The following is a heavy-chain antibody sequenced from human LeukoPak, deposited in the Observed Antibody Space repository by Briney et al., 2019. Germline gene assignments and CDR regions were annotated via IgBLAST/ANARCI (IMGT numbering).Heavy chain of an antibody. V-gene: IGHV1-69*05. Sequence: ASVKVSCKASGGTFSSYAISWVRQAPGQGLEWMGGIIPIFGTANYAQKFQGRVTITTDESTSTAYMELSSLRSEDTAVYYCARDSAVGSGYHSYYFDYWGQGTLVTASS. CDR3: ARDSAVGSGYHSYYFDY. CDR1: GGTFSSYA. CDR2: IIPIFGTA. J-gene: IGHJ4*02. D-gene: IGHD5-12*01.